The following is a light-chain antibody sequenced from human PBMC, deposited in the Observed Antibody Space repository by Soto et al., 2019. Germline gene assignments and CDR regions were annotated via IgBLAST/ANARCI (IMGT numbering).Light chain of an antibody. J-gene: IGKJ3*01. Sequence: DIVMTQSPDSLAVSLGERATINCKSSQNVLYSSNNKNYLAWYQQKPGQPPKLLIYWASTRESGVPDRFSGSGSGTDFTLTISSLQAEDVALYNCQQYYTTPVTFGPGTKVDIK. V-gene: IGKV4-1*01. CDR3: QQYYTTPVT. CDR2: WAS. CDR1: QNVLYSSNNKNY.